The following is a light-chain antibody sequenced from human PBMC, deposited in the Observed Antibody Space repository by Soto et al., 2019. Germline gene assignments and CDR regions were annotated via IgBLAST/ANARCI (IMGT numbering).Light chain of an antibody. J-gene: IGLJ2*01. CDR3: SSYTNSSTVV. CDR2: DVS. Sequence: QSVLTQPASVSGSPGQSITISCTGTSSDVGGYNYVSWYQQHPGKAPKLMIYDVSYRPSGVSNRFSGSKSGNTASLTISGLQAEDEADYYCSSYTNSSTVVFGGGTKFTVL. V-gene: IGLV2-14*01. CDR1: SSDVGGYNY.